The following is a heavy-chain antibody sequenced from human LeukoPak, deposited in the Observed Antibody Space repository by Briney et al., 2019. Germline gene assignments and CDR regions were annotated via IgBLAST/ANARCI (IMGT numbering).Heavy chain of an antibody. V-gene: IGHV1-69*13. J-gene: IGHJ3*01. CDR2: IIPIFGTA. CDR1: GGTFSSYA. Sequence: GASVKVSCKASGGTFSSYAISWVRQAPGQGLEWMGGIIPIFGTANYAQKFQGRVTITADESTSTAYMELNSLRADDTAVYYCAMKAVPRPRLHDAFDFWGQGTVVSVSS. CDR3: AMKAVPRPRLHDAFDF. D-gene: IGHD5-24*01.